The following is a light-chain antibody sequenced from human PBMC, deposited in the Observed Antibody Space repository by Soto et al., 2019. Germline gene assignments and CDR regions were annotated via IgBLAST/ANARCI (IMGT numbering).Light chain of an antibody. V-gene: IGKV3-11*01. CDR3: QQRSNWPLYT. CDR1: QSVSNY. J-gene: IGKJ2*01. CDR2: DAF. Sequence: PGARATLSCRASQSVSNYLAWYQQKPGQAPRLLIYDAFKRATGIPDRFSGSGSGTDFTLTISSLEPEDFAVYFCQQRSNWPLYTFGQGTKLAIK.